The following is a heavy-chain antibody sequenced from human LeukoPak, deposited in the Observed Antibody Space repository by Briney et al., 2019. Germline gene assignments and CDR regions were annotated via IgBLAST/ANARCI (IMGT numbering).Heavy chain of an antibody. Sequence: LETLSITCTVSGYSISSGYYWGWIRQPPGKGLEWIGSIYHSGSTYYNPSLKSRVTISVDTSKNQFSLKLSSVTAADTAVYYCARDRGNLDAFDIWGQGTMVTVSS. CDR3: ARDRGNLDAFDI. J-gene: IGHJ3*02. CDR2: IYHSGST. V-gene: IGHV4-38-2*02. D-gene: IGHD4-23*01. CDR1: GYSISSGYY.